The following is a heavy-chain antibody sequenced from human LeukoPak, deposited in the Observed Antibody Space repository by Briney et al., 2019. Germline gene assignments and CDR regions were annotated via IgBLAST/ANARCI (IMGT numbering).Heavy chain of an antibody. CDR3: AKGSRGGNTENDY. Sequence: GGSLRLSCAASGFTFSSYAMSWVRQAPGKGLEWVSAISGSGGSTYYADSVKGRFTISRDNSKSTLYLQMNSLRAEDTAVYYCAKGSRGGNTENDYWGQGTLVTVSS. CDR2: ISGSGGST. D-gene: IGHD4-23*01. CDR1: GFTFSSYA. J-gene: IGHJ4*02. V-gene: IGHV3-23*01.